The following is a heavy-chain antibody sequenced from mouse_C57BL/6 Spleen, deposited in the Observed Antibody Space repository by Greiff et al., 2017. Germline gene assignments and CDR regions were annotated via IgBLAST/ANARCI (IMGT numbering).Heavy chain of an antibody. J-gene: IGHJ2*01. D-gene: IGHD1-1*01. Sequence: EVQLQQSGPVLVKPGASVKMSCKASGYTFTDYYMNWVKQSHGKSLEWIGVIDPYNGGTSYNQKFKGKATLTVDKSSSTAYMELNSLTSEDSAVYYCARPYYGSTYFDYWGQGTTLTVSS. V-gene: IGHV1-19*01. CDR1: GYTFTDYY. CDR3: ARPYYGSTYFDY. CDR2: IDPYNGGT.